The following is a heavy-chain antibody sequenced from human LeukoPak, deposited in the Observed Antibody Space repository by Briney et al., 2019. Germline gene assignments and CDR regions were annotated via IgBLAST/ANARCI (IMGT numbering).Heavy chain of an antibody. J-gene: IGHJ6*03. CDR1: GFTFSSYA. Sequence: GGSLRLSCAASGFTFSSYAMSWVRQAPGKGLEWVSAISGSGGSTYYADSVKGRFTISRDNSKNTLYLQMNSLRAEDTAVYYCAKRDDFWSGYYYYMDVWGKGTTVTVSS. CDR3: AKRDDFWSGYYYYMDV. CDR2: ISGSGGST. D-gene: IGHD3-3*01. V-gene: IGHV3-23*01.